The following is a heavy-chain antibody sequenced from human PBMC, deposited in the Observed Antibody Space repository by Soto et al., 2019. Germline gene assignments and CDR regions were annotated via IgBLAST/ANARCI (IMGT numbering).Heavy chain of an antibody. V-gene: IGHV3-48*03. J-gene: IGHJ3*02. Sequence: PVGSLRLSCAASGFTFSSYEMNWVRQAPGKGLEWVSYISSSGSTIYYADSVKGRFTISRGNAKNSLYLQMNSLRAEDTAVYYCARVGRGGSYSGRRAFDIWGQGTMVTVSS. CDR3: ARVGRGGSYSGRRAFDI. D-gene: IGHD1-26*01. CDR1: GFTFSSYE. CDR2: ISSSGSTI.